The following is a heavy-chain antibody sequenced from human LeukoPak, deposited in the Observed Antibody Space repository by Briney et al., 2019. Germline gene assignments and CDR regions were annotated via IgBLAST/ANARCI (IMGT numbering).Heavy chain of an antibody. J-gene: IGHJ4*02. CDR2: ISGSGGST. Sequence: GGSLRLSCAASGFTFSSYAMSWVRQAPGKGLEWVSAISGSGGSTYYADSVKGRFTISRDNSKNTLYLQMNSLRAEDTAVYYCASITIFGVIIDYWGQGTLVTVSS. V-gene: IGHV3-23*01. D-gene: IGHD3-3*01. CDR3: ASITIFGVIIDY. CDR1: GFTFSSYA.